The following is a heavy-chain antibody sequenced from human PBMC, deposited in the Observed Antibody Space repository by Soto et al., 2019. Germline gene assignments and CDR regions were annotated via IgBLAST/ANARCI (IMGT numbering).Heavy chain of an antibody. J-gene: IGHJ6*02. V-gene: IGHV3-30-3*01. D-gene: IGHD5-12*01. Sequence: QVQLVESGGGVVQPGRSLRLSCAASGFTFSSYAMHWVRQAPGKGLEWVEVISYDGSNKYYADSVKGQFTISRDNSKNTLYLQMNSLRAEDRAVYYCARDYYRFNSGYGFSMDVWGQGTTVTVSS. CDR3: ARDYYRFNSGYGFSMDV. CDR1: GFTFSSYA. CDR2: ISYDGSNK.